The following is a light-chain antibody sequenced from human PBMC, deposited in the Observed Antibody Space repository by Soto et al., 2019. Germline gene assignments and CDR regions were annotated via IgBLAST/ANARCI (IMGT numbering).Light chain of an antibody. J-gene: IGKJ3*01. CDR2: AAS. V-gene: IGKV1-39*01. CDR1: QTISTY. Sequence: EIQMTQSPSSLSASVGDRVTITCRASQTISTYLNWYQHKAGKAPKLLIYAASTLQSGVPSRFSGSGSGTNFSLTISSLQPEDFARYYCQQSYSVPLTLGPGTKVDTK. CDR3: QQSYSVPLT.